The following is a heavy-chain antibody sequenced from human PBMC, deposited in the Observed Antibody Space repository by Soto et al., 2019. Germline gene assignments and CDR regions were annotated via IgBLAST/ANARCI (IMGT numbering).Heavy chain of an antibody. D-gene: IGHD3-22*01. Sequence: SGPTLANPTQPLTLTCTFSGFSLSTSGVGVGWIRQPPGKALEWLALIYWNDDKRYSPSLKSRLTITKDTSKTQVVLTMTNMDPVDTATYYCALNAVVAGWFDPWGQGTLVTVS. CDR3: ALNAVVAGWFDP. CDR2: IYWNDDK. J-gene: IGHJ5*02. V-gene: IGHV2-5*01. CDR1: GFSLSTSGVG.